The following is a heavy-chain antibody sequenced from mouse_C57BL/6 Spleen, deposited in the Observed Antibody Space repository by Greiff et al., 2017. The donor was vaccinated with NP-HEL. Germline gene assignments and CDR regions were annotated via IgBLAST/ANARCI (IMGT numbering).Heavy chain of an antibody. V-gene: IGHV1-82*01. Sequence: QVQLKESGPELVKPGASVKISCKASGYAFSSSWMNWVKQRPGKGLEWIGRIYPGDGDTNYNGKFKGKATLTADKSSSTAYMQLSSLTSEDSAVYFCAIIWDGYFDVWGTGTTVTVSS. CDR1: GYAFSSSW. CDR2: IYPGDGDT. D-gene: IGHD4-1*01. J-gene: IGHJ1*03. CDR3: AIIWDGYFDV.